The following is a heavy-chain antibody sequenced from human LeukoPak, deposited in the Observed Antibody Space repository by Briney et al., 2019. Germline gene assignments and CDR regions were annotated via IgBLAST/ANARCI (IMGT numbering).Heavy chain of an antibody. J-gene: IGHJ4*02. CDR2: ITSAGRST. CDR3: AEYCSGGSCYPS. D-gene: IGHD2-15*01. Sequence: PGGSLRLSCAASGFTFSSYWMHWVRQAPGKGLVWVSRITSAGRSTSYADSLKGRFTISRDNAKNTLYLQMNSLRAEDTAVYYCAEYCSGGSCYPSWGQGTLVTVSS. V-gene: IGHV3-74*01. CDR1: GFTFSSYW.